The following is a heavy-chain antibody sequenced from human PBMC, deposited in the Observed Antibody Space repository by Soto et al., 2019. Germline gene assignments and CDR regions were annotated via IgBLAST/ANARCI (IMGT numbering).Heavy chain of an antibody. CDR3: ARDGRGYCSGGSCPRRYYYYYMDV. CDR2: TRNKANSYTT. CDR1: GFTFSDHY. V-gene: IGHV3-72*01. D-gene: IGHD2-15*01. J-gene: IGHJ6*03. Sequence: GGSLRLSCAASGFTFSDHYMDWVRQAPGKGLEWVGRTRNKANSYTTEYAASVKGRFTISRDDSKNSLYLQMNSLKTEDTAVYYCARDGRGYCSGGSCPRRYYYYYMDVWGKGTTVTVSS.